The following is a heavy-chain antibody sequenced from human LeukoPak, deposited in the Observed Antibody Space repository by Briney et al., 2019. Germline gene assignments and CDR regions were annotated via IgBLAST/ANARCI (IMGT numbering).Heavy chain of an antibody. CDR2: FYTRGST. J-gene: IGHJ4*02. CDR1: GGSISSYY. V-gene: IGHV4-4*07. D-gene: IGHD6-19*01. Sequence: PSETLSLTCTVYGGSISSYYWSWIRQPAGRGLEWVGHFYTRGSTNYNPSLKSRVTMSVDTSKNQFSLKLSSVTAADTAMYYCARLSEQWFDYWGQGTLVTVSS. CDR3: ARLSEQWFDY.